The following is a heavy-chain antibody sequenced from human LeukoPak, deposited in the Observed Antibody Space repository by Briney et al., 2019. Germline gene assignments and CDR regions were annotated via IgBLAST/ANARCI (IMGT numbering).Heavy chain of an antibody. CDR3: AREDLVERRTSYMDV. D-gene: IGHD1-1*01. Sequence: GESLKICCWGSGYSSSNYWICGGRQMPGKGPEWMGMSYPGDSYTKYSPSFQGQVIITADKSTNNAYQQWRSLRASDSGIYYCAREDLVERRTSYMDVWGNGTTVTVSS. CDR1: GYSSSNYW. V-gene: IGHV5-51*01. J-gene: IGHJ6*03. CDR2: SYPGDSYT.